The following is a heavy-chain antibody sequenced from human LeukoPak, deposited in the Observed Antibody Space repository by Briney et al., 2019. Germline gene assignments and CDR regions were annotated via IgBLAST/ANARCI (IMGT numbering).Heavy chain of an antibody. CDR2: INPNSGGT. D-gene: IGHD4-17*01. Sequence: ASVKVSCKASGYTFTGYYMHWVRQATGQGLEWMGWINPNSGGTNYAQKFQGRVTMTRDTSISTAYMELSRLRSDDTSVYYCASGNGDTKPHDYWGQGTLVTVSS. CDR1: GYTFTGYY. J-gene: IGHJ4*02. V-gene: IGHV1-2*02. CDR3: ASGNGDTKPHDY.